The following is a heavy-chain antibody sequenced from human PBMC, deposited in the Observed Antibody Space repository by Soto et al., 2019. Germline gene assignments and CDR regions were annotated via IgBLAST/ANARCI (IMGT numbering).Heavy chain of an antibody. CDR3: ARHRSVADRVNY. V-gene: IGHV5-10-1*01. D-gene: IGHD6-19*01. Sequence: GESLKISCKGSGYIFTGYWISWVRQMPGKGLEWMGKIDPSDSDTNYSPSFQGHVTFSADKSFTTAYLQWSSLKASDTAMYYCARHRSVADRVNYWGEGTLVTVSS. CDR2: IDPSDSDT. J-gene: IGHJ4*02. CDR1: GYIFTGYW.